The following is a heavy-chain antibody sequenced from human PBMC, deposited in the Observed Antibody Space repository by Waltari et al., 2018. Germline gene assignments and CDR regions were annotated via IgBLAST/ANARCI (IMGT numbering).Heavy chain of an antibody. Sequence: QVLLVESGGGVVQPGGSLRLSCATSGFTFSSYGMHWVRPAPGKGRECVAVIGYDGSLKYYADSVKGRFTISRDTSKNTVYLEMNSLRVEDTALYYWVKSMTVTTGSLDSWGQGTPVSVSS. J-gene: IGHJ4*02. D-gene: IGHD4-17*01. V-gene: IGHV3-33*06. CDR1: GFTFSSYG. CDR2: IGYDGSLK. CDR3: VKSMTVTTGSLDS.